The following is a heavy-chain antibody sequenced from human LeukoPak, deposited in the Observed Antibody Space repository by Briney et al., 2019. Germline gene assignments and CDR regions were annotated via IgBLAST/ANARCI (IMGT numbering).Heavy chain of an antibody. D-gene: IGHD6-19*01. CDR3: ARLIAVAGTGDY. J-gene: IGHJ4*02. CDR2: IYPADSDT. Sequence: PGESLKISCKVSGYTFTTYWIGWVRQMPGKGLERMGIIYPADSDTRYSPSFQGQVTISVDKSISTAYLQWSSLKASDTAMYYCARLIAVAGTGDYWGQGTLVTVSS. CDR1: GYTFTTYW. V-gene: IGHV5-51*01.